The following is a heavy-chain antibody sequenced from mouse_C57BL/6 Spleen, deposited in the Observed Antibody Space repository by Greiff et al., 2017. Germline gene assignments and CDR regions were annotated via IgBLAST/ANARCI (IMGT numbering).Heavy chain of an antibody. CDR3: ARSDYDYAMDY. Sequence: QVQLVESGAELARPGASVKMSCKASGYTFTSYTMHWVKQRPGQGLEWIGYINPSSGYTKYNQKFKDKATLTADKSSSTAYMQLSSLTSEDSAVYYCARSDYDYAMDYWGQGTSVTVSS. J-gene: IGHJ4*01. D-gene: IGHD2-4*01. CDR1: GYTFTSYT. V-gene: IGHV1-4*01. CDR2: INPSSGYT.